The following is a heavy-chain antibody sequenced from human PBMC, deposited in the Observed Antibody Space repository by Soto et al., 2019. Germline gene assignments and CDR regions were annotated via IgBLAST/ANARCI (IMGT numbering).Heavy chain of an antibody. CDR1: GGSISSSNR. D-gene: IGHD2-2*01. CDR2: IYHSGST. V-gene: IGHV4-4*02. CDR3: ARILGYCSSTSCLTFDY. Sequence: PSETLSLTCAVSGGSISSSNRWSWVRRPPGKGLEWIGEIYHSGSTNYNPSLKSRVTISVDKSKNQFSLKLSSVTAADTAVYYCARILGYCSSTSCLTFDYWGQGTLVTVAS. J-gene: IGHJ4*02.